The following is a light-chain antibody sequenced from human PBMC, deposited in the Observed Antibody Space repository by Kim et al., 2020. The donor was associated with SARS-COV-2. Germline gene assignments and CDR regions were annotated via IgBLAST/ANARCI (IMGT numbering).Light chain of an antibody. J-gene: IGKJ1*01. Sequence: GSPGESGPPSARATRSVLSNSAWYQQKPGQAPRLLIYEASTRATGIPARFSGTGSGTEFTLTISSLQSEDFAVYHCQQYHNWPRTFGQGTKVDIK. V-gene: IGKV3-15*01. CDR3: QQYHNWPRT. CDR1: RSVLSN. CDR2: EAS.